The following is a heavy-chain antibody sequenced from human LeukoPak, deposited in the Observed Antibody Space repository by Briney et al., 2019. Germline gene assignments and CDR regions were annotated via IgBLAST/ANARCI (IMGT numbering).Heavy chain of an antibody. Sequence: KPSETLSLTCTVSGGSISSSSYYWGWIRQPPGKGLEWIGSIYYSGSTYYNPSLKSRVTISVDTSKNQFSLMLSSVTAADTAVYYCATPEGWLGYYDRPPPFDYWGQGTLVTVSS. CDR1: GGSISSSSYY. J-gene: IGHJ4*02. CDR2: IYYSGST. D-gene: IGHD3-22*01. CDR3: ATPEGWLGYYDRPPPFDY. V-gene: IGHV4-39*07.